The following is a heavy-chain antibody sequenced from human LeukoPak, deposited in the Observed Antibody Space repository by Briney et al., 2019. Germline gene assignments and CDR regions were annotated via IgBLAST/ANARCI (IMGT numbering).Heavy chain of an antibody. Sequence: GGSLRLSCAASGFTFSSYAMHWVRQAPGKGLEWVAVISYDGSNKYYADSVKGRYTISRDNSKNTLYLQMNSLRAEDTAVYYCARDISYCSSTSSCSGAFDIWGQGTMVTVSS. CDR1: GFTFSSYA. CDR3: ARDISYCSSTSSCSGAFDI. V-gene: IGHV3-30*04. D-gene: IGHD2-2*01. CDR2: ISYDGSNK. J-gene: IGHJ3*02.